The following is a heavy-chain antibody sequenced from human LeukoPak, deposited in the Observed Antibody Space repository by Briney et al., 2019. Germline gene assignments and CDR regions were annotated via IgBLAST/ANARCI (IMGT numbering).Heavy chain of an antibody. CDR2: ISSSGSTI. Sequence: GGSLRLSCAASGFTFSDYYMSWIRHAPGEGLECVSYISSSGSTIYYAHSVTGRFTISRDNAKNSLYLQMNSLRAEDTAVYYCARGKSYYVYWGQGTLVTVSS. CDR1: GFTFSDYY. D-gene: IGHD1-26*01. CDR3: ARGKSYYVY. J-gene: IGHJ4*02. V-gene: IGHV3-11*01.